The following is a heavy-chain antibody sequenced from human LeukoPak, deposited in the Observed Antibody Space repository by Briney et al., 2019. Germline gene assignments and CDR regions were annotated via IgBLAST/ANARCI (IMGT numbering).Heavy chain of an antibody. J-gene: IGHJ4*02. CDR1: GYTFTSYY. V-gene: IGHV1-46*01. CDR3: ARTRSSSSSWYGQFDY. Sequence: ASVTVSCTASGYTFTSYYMHWVRQAPGQGLEWMGIINPSGGSTSYAQKFQGRVTMTRDMSTSTVYMELSSLRSEDTAVYYCARTRSSSSSWYGQFDYWGQGTLVTVSS. CDR2: INPSGGST. D-gene: IGHD6-13*01.